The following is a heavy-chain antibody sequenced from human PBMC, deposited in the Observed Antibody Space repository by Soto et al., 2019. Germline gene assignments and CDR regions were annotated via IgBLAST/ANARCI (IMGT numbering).Heavy chain of an antibody. D-gene: IGHD6-19*01. CDR3: AKHGRGWPHSIDF. V-gene: IGHV3-23*01. CDR2: ISGNGDVI. J-gene: IGHJ4*02. CDR1: GFTFSNYA. Sequence: GGSLRLSCAAPGFTFSNYAMSWVRQAPGQGLDWVLAISGNGDVIYYADSVKGRFTISRDNSKNTMYLQLNSLRGEDTAVYYCAKHGRGWPHSIDFWGQGTLVTVSS.